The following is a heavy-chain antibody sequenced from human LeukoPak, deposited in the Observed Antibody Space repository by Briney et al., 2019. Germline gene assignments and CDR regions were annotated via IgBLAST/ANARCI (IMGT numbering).Heavy chain of an antibody. Sequence: PGGSLRLSCAASGCTFSRYWMHWVRQAPGKGLVWVSRINSDGSTTSYAGSVMGRFTISRDNAKNTLYLQMNSLRAEDTAVYYCARVIYSGWEGELSDWGQGTLVTVSS. CDR3: ARVIYSGWEGELSD. J-gene: IGHJ4*02. D-gene: IGHD6-19*01. CDR1: GCTFSRYW. V-gene: IGHV3-74*01. CDR2: INSDGSTT.